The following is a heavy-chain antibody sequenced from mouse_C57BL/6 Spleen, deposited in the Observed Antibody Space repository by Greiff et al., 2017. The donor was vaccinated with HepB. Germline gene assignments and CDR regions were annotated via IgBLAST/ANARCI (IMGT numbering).Heavy chain of an antibody. CDR3: ARRDGPYYFDY. V-gene: IGHV1-50*01. J-gene: IGHJ2*01. D-gene: IGHD2-3*01. Sequence: QVQLQQPGAELVKPGASVKLSCKASGYTFTSYWMQWVKQRPGQGLEWIGESDPSDSYTKYNQKFKGKATLTVDTSSSTAYMQLSSLTSEDSAVYYCARRDGPYYFDYWGQGTTLTVSS. CDR2: SDPSDSYT. CDR1: GYTFTSYW.